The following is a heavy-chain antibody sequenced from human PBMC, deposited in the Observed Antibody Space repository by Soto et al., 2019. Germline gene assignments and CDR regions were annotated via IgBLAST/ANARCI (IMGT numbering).Heavy chain of an antibody. J-gene: IGHJ6*02. D-gene: IGHD1-26*01. Sequence: PGGSLRLSCAASGFTFSSYAMSWVRQAPGKGLEWVSAINGGGSGTYYADSVKGRVTMSRDNSKNTLYLQMNSLRAEDTAVYYCAKVSLGATTITDYYYYGLDVWGQGTTVTVSS. CDR3: AKVSLGATTITDYYYYGLDV. CDR1: GFTFSSYA. V-gene: IGHV3-23*01. CDR2: INGGGSGT.